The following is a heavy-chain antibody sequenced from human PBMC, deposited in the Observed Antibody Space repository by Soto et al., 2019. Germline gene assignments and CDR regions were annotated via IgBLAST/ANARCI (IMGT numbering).Heavy chain of an antibody. CDR1: GNSMSSSNW. CDR2: AHHSGRT. Sequence: SETLSLTCSVSGNSMSSSNWWNWVRQPPGKGLEWIGEAHHSGRTNYNPSLKSRVTISVDRSQSIFSLKLASVTAADTAVYYCARVPDRWGQVTLVPVSS. V-gene: IGHV4-4*02. D-gene: IGHD2-2*01. CDR3: ARVPDR. J-gene: IGHJ5*02.